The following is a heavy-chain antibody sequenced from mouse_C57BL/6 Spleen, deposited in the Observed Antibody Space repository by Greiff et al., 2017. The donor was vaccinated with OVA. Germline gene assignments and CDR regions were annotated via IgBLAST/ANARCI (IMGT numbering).Heavy chain of an antibody. CDR1: GFTFTDYY. D-gene: IGHD1-1*01. CDR2: IRNKANGYTT. J-gene: IGHJ2*01. Sequence: EVKVVESGGGLVQPGGSLSLSCAASGFTFTDYYMSWVRQPPGKALEWLGFIRNKANGYTTEYSASVKGRFTISRDNSQSILYLQMNALRAEDSATYYCARYATVVAPCDYWGQGTTLTVSS. V-gene: IGHV7-3*01. CDR3: ARYATVVAPCDY.